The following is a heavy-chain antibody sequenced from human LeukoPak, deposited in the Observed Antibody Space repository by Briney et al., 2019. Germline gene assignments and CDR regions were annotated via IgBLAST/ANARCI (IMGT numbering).Heavy chain of an antibody. CDR3: ARGTYCSGGSCYAFDI. Sequence: GGSLRLSCAASGFTFSSYAMHWVRQAPGKGLEWVAVISYDGSNKYYADSVKGRFTISRDNSKNTLYLQMNSLRAEDTAVYYCARGTYCSGGSCYAFDIWGQGTMVTVSS. J-gene: IGHJ3*02. V-gene: IGHV3-30*04. CDR2: ISYDGSNK. D-gene: IGHD2-15*01. CDR1: GFTFSSYA.